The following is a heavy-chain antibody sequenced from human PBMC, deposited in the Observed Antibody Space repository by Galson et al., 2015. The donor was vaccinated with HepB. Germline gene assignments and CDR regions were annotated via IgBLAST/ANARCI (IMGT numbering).Heavy chain of an antibody. D-gene: IGHD3-10*01. CDR2: ISSSSSTI. J-gene: IGHJ6*02. CDR3: ARDYYGSGSYYPYLSGYYYYGMDV. V-gene: IGHV3-48*02. Sequence: SLRLSCAASGFTFSSYSMNWVRQAPGKGLEWVSYISSSSSTIYYADSVKGRFTISRDNAKNSLYLQMNSLRDEDTAVYYCARDYYGSGSYYPYLSGYYYYGMDVWGQGTTVTVSS. CDR1: GFTFSSYS.